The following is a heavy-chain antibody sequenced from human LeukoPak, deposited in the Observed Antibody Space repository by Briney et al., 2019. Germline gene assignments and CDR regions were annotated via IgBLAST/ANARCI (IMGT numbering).Heavy chain of an antibody. CDR1: GFTFSRYW. Sequence: HGGSLRLSCAASGFTFSRYWMHWVRQAPGKGLVWVSHINSDGSNTSYADSVKGRFTISRDNAKNTLHLQMNSLRAEDTAVYYCARLGNYYYDSRSAFDIWGQGTMVTVSS. V-gene: IGHV3-74*01. CDR2: INSDGSNT. D-gene: IGHD3-22*01. CDR3: ARLGNYYYDSRSAFDI. J-gene: IGHJ3*02.